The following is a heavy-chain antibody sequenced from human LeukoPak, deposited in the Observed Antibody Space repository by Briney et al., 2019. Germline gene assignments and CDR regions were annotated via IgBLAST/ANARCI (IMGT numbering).Heavy chain of an antibody. Sequence: SETLSLTCTVSGGSISSSSYYWSWIRQPPGKGLEWIGEINHSGSANYNPSLKGRVTISVDTSKNQFSLKLSSVTAADTAVYYCARGSRYRTRYYYGMDVWGQGTTVTVSS. CDR2: INHSGSA. CDR3: ARGSRYRTRYYYGMDV. D-gene: IGHD1-1*01. CDR1: GGSISSSSYY. J-gene: IGHJ6*02. V-gene: IGHV4-39*07.